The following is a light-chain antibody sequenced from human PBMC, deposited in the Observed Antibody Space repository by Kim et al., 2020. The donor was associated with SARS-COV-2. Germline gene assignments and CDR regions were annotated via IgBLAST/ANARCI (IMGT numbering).Light chain of an antibody. CDR2: GDN. J-gene: IGLJ2*01. CDR1: RQRKKL. CDR3: NCRDSSGNREV. Sequence: GQTARSTHQADRQRKKLASGYKQKPGQAPQLVIHGDNSRPAGIPDRFSGSDSGDTAFFTITESQAADEADYYCNCRDSSGNREVFGGGTKVTVL. V-gene: IGLV3-19*01.